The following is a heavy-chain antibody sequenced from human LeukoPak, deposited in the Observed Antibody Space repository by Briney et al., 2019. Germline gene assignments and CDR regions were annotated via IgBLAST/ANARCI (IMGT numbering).Heavy chain of an antibody. CDR1: GFTVSNSY. Sequence: AGGSLRLSCAASGFTVSNSYMTWVRQAPGKGLEWVANIKEDGSEKYYVDSVKGRFTISRDNAKNSLYLQMNSLRAEDTAVYYCARGVDVWGQGTTVTVS. V-gene: IGHV3-7*04. J-gene: IGHJ6*02. CDR2: IKEDGSEK. CDR3: ARGVDV.